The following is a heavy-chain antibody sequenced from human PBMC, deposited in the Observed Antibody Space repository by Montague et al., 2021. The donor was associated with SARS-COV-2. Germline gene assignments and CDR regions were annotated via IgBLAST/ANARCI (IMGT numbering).Heavy chain of an antibody. J-gene: IGHJ6*02. CDR1: GFTFSTYW. CDR2: VKEDGSQK. V-gene: IGHV3-7*01. CDR3: VRTAYYSGSELFSDV. Sequence: SLRLSCAASGFTFSTYWMTWVRQAPGKGLEWVANVKEDGSQKYYVDSVKGRFIISRDNAKNSLFLQMNSLRVEDTAVYFCVRTAYYSGSELFSDVWGQGTTVTVSS. D-gene: IGHD3-10*01.